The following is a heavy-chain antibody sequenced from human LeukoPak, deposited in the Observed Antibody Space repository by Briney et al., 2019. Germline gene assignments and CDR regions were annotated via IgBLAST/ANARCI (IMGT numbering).Heavy chain of an antibody. CDR3: VRAGMVRGVIAVYYFDY. CDR2: IKQDGSEK. D-gene: IGHD3-10*01. V-gene: IGHV3-7*01. Sequence: GGSMRLSCAASGFIFSSYWMSWVRQAPGKGLEWVANIKQDGSEKYYVDSVKGRFTISRDKAKNSMYLQMNSLRAEDTAVSFCVRAGMVRGVIAVYYFDYWGQGTLVSVSS. J-gene: IGHJ4*02. CDR1: GFIFSSYW.